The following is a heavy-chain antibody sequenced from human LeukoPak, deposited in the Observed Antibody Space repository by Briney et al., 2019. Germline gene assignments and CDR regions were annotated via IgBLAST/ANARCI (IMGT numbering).Heavy chain of an antibody. V-gene: IGHV4-39*07. D-gene: IGHD3-22*01. CDR2: IYYSGST. CDR1: GGSISSSSYY. J-gene: IGHJ3*02. CDR3: ARGWSLYYDSSGRRRWGRYAFDI. Sequence: PSETLSLTCTVSGGSISSSSYYWGWIRQPPGKGLEWIGSIYYSGSTYYNPSLKSRVTISVDTSKTQFSLKLSSVTAADTAVYYCARGWSLYYDSSGRRRWGRYAFDIWGQGTMVTVSS.